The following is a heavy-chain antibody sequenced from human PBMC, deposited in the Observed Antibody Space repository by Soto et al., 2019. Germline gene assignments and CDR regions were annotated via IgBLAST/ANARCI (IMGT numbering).Heavy chain of an antibody. D-gene: IGHD1-26*01. V-gene: IGHV4-4*02. CDR2: IHHTGST. J-gene: IGHJ4*02. CDR1: GASITSENW. Sequence: SETLSLTCAVSGASITSENWWTWVRQSPGKGLEWMGEIHHTGSTTYNPSLDSRVTMSVDKSKNHFPLILSSVTAADTALYYCAKSWELRRFFASWGQGTLVTVSS. CDR3: AKSWELRRFFAS.